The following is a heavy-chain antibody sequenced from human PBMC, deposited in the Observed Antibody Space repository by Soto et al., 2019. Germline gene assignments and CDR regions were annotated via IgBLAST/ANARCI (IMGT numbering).Heavy chain of an antibody. V-gene: IGHV1-2*02. CDR2: INPNSGDT. Sequence: GASGEVSCKASGYTFIGYYIHWVRQAPGQGLEWMGWINPNSGDTNYAQKLQGRVTMTTDTSTSTAYMELRSLRSDDTAVYYCARGGRGIYYDFWSGSDYWGQGTLVTVSS. D-gene: IGHD3-3*01. J-gene: IGHJ4*02. CDR3: ARGGRGIYYDFWSGSDY. CDR1: GYTFIGYY.